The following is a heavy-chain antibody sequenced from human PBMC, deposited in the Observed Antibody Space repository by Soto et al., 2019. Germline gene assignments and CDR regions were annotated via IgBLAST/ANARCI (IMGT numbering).Heavy chain of an antibody. D-gene: IGHD3-16*01. Sequence: VQLVESGGGLVEPGGSLRLSCAASGLTFSSAWMNWVRQAPGKGLEWLGLIKSKTDGGSAVYGTPVQDRFTVSRDDSKSTLYLHLNSLRTDDTAVYYCATSPGFYAFSPFDYWGPGTLVTVSS. V-gene: IGHV3-15*01. CDR1: GLTFSSAW. J-gene: IGHJ4*02. CDR2: IKSKTDGGSA. CDR3: ATSPGFYAFSPFDY.